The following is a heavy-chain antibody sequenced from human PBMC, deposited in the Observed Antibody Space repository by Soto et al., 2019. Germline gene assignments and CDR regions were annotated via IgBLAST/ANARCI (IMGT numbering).Heavy chain of an antibody. CDR3: ARLRFLEWSNYYYYGMDV. CDR1: GGSISSSSYY. CDR2: IYYSGST. D-gene: IGHD3-3*01. Sequence: PSETLSLTCTVSGGSISSSSYYWGWIRQPPGKGLEWIGSIYYSGSTYYNPSLKSRVTISVDTSKNQFSLKLSSVTAADTAAYYCARLRFLEWSNYYYYGMDVWGQGTTVT. V-gene: IGHV4-39*01. J-gene: IGHJ6*02.